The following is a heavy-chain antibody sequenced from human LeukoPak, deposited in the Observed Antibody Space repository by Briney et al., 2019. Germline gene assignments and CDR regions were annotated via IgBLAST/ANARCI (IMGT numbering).Heavy chain of an antibody. V-gene: IGHV3-66*01. CDR2: IYGRGRT. CDR1: GFTVSDNY. D-gene: IGHD3-10*01. Sequence: GGSLRLSCAASGFTVSDNYMSWVRQAPGKGLEWVSLIYGRGRTFYTDSVKGRFTISRDNAKNSVYLQMNNLRPEDTAVYYCATGVYYFDYWGQGTLVTVSS. CDR3: ATGVYYFDY. J-gene: IGHJ4*02.